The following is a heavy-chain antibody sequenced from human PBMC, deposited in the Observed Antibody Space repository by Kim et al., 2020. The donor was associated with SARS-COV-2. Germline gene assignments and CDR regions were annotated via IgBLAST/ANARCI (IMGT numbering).Heavy chain of an antibody. J-gene: IGHJ5*02. CDR2: ISGSGFNT. V-gene: IGHV3-23*01. Sequence: GGSLRLSCAASGFTFSTYAMAWVRQAPGKGLEWVSSISGSGFNTFHADSVKGRFTISRDNSKNTLYVEMDSLRAEDTAMYYCARTMDDRIPTAKTSIWFDPWGQGTLVTVSS. CDR1: GFTFSTYA. D-gene: IGHD6-13*01. CDR3: ARTMDDRIPTAKTSIWFDP.